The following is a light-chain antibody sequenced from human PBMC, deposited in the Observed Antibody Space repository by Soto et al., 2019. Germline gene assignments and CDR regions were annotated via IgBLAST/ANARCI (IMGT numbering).Light chain of an antibody. CDR1: QSVSSSY. V-gene: IGKV3-20*01. Sequence: EIVLTQSPGTLSLSPGERATLSCRASQSVSSSYLAWYQQKPGQAPRLLIYGASSRATGIPDRFSGSGSGTDFTLTISRREPEDFAVYYCQQYGSSPPYTLGQGNKLEIK. J-gene: IGKJ2*01. CDR2: GAS. CDR3: QQYGSSPPYT.